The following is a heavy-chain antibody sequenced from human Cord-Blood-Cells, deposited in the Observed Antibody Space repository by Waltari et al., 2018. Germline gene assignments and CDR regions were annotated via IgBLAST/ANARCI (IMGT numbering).Heavy chain of an antibody. D-gene: IGHD3-16*01. CDR3: ARGGGADY. CDR2: INQDGSEK. V-gene: IGHV3-7*04. CDR1: GFTFSSYW. Sequence: EVQLVESGGGLVQPGGSLRLSCAASGFTFSSYWMSWVRQAPGMGLEGVANINQDGSEKYFVVSVKGRFTISRDNSKNSLYLQINSLRAEDTAVYYCARGGGADYWGQGTLVTVSS. J-gene: IGHJ4*02.